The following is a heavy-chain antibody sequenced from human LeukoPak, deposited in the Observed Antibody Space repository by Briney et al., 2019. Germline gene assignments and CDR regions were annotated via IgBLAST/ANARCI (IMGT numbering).Heavy chain of an antibody. Sequence: SETLSLTCTVSGGSISSGSYYWSWIRQPAGKGLEWIGRVYTTGSTNYNPSLKSRVTISLDTSKTPFSLKLSSVTAADTAVYYCAGQTGYSSSWYLDYWGQGTLVTVSS. J-gene: IGHJ4*02. CDR2: VYTTGST. CDR3: AGQTGYSSSWYLDY. CDR1: GGSISSGSYY. V-gene: IGHV4-61*02. D-gene: IGHD6-13*01.